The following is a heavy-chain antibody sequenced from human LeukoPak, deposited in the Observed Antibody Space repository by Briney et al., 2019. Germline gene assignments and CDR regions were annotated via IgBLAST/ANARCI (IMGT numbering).Heavy chain of an antibody. CDR2: IYYSGST. D-gene: IGHD3-10*01. J-gene: IGHJ4*02. CDR3: ARRYYYGSGSYYDY. Sequence: SETLSLTCTVSGGSISTSSYYWGWIRQPPGKGLEWIGSIYYSGSTNYNPSLKGRVTISVDTSKNQFSLKLNSVTAADTAVYYCARRYYYGSGSYYDYWGQGTLVTVSS. V-gene: IGHV4-39*01. CDR1: GGSISTSSYY.